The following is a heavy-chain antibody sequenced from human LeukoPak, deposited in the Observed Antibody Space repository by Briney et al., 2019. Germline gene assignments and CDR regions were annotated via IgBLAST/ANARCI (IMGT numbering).Heavy chain of an antibody. J-gene: IGHJ4*02. CDR2: ISSTGSYI. CDR1: GLTFTTYA. D-gene: IGHD4-17*01. Sequence: GGSLRLSCAASGLTFTTYAMNWVRQAPGKGLEWVSSISSTGSYISYADSVKGRFTISRDNAKNSLYLQMNSLRAEDTAVYYCARDSYGDYFYDYWGQGTLVTVSS. V-gene: IGHV3-21*01. CDR3: ARDSYGDYFYDY.